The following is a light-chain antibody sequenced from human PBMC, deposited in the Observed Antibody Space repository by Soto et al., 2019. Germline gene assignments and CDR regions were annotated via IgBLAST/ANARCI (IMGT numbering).Light chain of an antibody. V-gene: IGLV1-44*01. CDR2: INN. CDR1: TPNIESRP. CDR3: AAWDDGLNGYV. Sequence: QSALTQPPPASGAPRQRIPLSFSGSTPNIESRPVNWFQQVPGAAPKLLIKINNQRPSGVPDRFSGSKSGASGSLAISRLLSEDEADWYCAAWDDGLNGYVFGTGTKVTVL. J-gene: IGLJ1*01.